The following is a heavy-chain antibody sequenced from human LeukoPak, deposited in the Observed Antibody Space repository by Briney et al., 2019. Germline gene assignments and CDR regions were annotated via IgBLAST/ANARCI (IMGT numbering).Heavy chain of an antibody. Sequence: GGSLRLSCGASGYTFSDYTMNWVRQAPGKGPEWVSYISSGGSVIHYADSVKGRFTISRDNVENSLYLQMNSLRVEDTAVYYCTRDLEYWGQGALVTVSS. J-gene: IGHJ4*02. CDR3: TRDLEY. V-gene: IGHV3-48*01. CDR1: GYTFSDYT. CDR2: ISSGGSVI.